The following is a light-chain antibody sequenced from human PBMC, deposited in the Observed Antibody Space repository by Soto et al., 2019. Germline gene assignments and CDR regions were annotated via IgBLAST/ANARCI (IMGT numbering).Light chain of an antibody. J-gene: IGLJ2*01. V-gene: IGLV2-23*02. CDR3: CSYAGRSTFV. CDR1: SSDVGIYNL. Sequence: QSVLTQPASVSGAPGQSITISCTGTSSDVGIYNLVSWYQQHPGKAPKLMIYEVSKRPSGVSHRFSGSKSGNTASLTISGLEAEDESAYCCCSYAGRSTFVFGGGTKVTVL. CDR2: EVS.